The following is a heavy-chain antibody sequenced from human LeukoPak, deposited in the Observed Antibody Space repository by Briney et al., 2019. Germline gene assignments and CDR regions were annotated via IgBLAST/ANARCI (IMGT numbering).Heavy chain of an antibody. D-gene: IGHD2-15*01. CDR2: IIPIFGTA. Sequence: GASVTVSFTASGGTFSSYGISWVRQAPGQGLEWMGGIIPIFGTANYAQKFQGRVTITTDESTSTAYMELSSLRSEDTAVYYCASLGGYCSGGSCYGVDYWGQGTLVTVSS. CDR3: ASLGGYCSGGSCYGVDY. CDR1: GGTFSSYG. J-gene: IGHJ4*02. V-gene: IGHV1-69*05.